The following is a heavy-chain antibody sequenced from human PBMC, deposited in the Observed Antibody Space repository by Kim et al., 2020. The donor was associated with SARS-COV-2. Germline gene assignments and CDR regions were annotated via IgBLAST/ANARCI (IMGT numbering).Heavy chain of an antibody. CDR2: IRSKAYGGTT. CDR1: GFTFGDYA. V-gene: IGHV3-49*03. J-gene: IGHJ6*02. Sequence: GGSLRLSCTASGFTFGDYAMSWFRQAPGKGLEWVGFIRSKAYGGTTEYAASVRGRFTISRDDSKSIAYLQMNSLKTEDTAVYYCTREVSSSWSRYHYYYYGMDVWGQGTTVTVSS. D-gene: IGHD6-13*01. CDR3: TREVSSSWSRYHYYYYGMDV.